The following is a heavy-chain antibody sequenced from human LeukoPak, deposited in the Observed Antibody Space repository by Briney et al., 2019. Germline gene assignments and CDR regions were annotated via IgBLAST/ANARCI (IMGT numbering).Heavy chain of an antibody. CDR1: GGSFSGYY. J-gene: IGHJ4*02. CDR3: ARDSGVAGLDYFDY. V-gene: IGHV4-34*01. Sequence: SETLSLTCAVYGGSFSGYYWSWIRQPPGKGLEWIGEINHSGSTNYNPSLKSRVTISVDTSKNQFSLKLSSVTAADTAVYYCARDSGVAGLDYFDYWGQGTLVTVSS. D-gene: IGHD6-19*01. CDR2: INHSGST.